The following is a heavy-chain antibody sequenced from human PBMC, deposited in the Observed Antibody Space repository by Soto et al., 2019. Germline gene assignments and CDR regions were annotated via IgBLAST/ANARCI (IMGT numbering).Heavy chain of an antibody. CDR3: ARDYCSGGSCYSRYYYGMDV. J-gene: IGHJ6*02. CDR1: GYTFTSYG. CDR2: ISAYNGNT. D-gene: IGHD2-15*01. V-gene: IGHV1-18*01. Sequence: QVQLVRSGAEVKKPGASVKVSCKASGYTFTSYGISWVRQAPGQGLEWMGWISAYNGNTNYAQKLQGRVTMTTDTSTSKAYRELRSLRSDDTAVYYCARDYCSGGSCYSRYYYGMDVWGQGTTVTVSS.